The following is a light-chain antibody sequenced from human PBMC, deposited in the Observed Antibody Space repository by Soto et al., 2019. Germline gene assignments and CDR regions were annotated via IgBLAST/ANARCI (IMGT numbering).Light chain of an antibody. J-gene: IGKJ4*01. CDR1: QSFTTW. Sequence: DIQMTQSPSTLSASVGDRVTITCRASQSFTTWLALYQQQPGKAPKVLIYDASSLESGVPSRFSGSGFWTDFTLTFGSLQPDDFAIYEWQHYRCYPLSFGGGTKVEI. V-gene: IGKV1-5*01. CDR3: QHYRCYPLS. CDR2: DAS.